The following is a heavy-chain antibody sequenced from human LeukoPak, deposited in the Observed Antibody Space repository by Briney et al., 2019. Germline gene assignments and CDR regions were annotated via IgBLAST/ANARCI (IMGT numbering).Heavy chain of an antibody. J-gene: IGHJ4*02. CDR2: IYHSGST. CDR3: ARQGIAADTRIDY. D-gene: IGHD6-13*01. CDR1: GYSISSGYY. Sequence: PSGTLSLTCTVSGYSISSGYYWGWIRQPPGKGLEWIGSIYHSGSTYYNPSLKSRVTISVDTSKNQFSLKLSSVTAADTAVYYCARQGIAADTRIDYWGQGTLVTVSS. V-gene: IGHV4-38-2*02.